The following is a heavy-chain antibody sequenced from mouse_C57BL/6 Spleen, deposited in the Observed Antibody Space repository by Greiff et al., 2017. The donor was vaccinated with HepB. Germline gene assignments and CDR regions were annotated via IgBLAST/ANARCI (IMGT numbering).Heavy chain of an antibody. J-gene: IGHJ3*01. Sequence: QVQLKESGAELAKPGASVKLSCKASGYTFTSYWMHWVNQRPGQGLEWIGYINPSSGYTKYNQKFKDKATLTADKSSSTAYMQLSSLTYEDSAVYYCARGIYYGSSYAWFAYWGQGTLVTVSA. CDR1: GYTFTSYW. D-gene: IGHD1-1*01. CDR3: ARGIYYGSSYAWFAY. CDR2: INPSSGYT. V-gene: IGHV1-7*01.